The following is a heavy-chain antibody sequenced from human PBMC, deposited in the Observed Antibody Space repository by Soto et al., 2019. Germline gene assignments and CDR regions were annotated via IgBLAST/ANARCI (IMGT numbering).Heavy chain of an antibody. D-gene: IGHD4-17*01. CDR1: GFTFSSYG. J-gene: IGHJ6*02. V-gene: IGHV3-33*01. CDR3: ARDFGKDSTEDGMDV. Sequence: QVQLVESGGGVVQPGRSLRLSCAASGFTFSSYGMHWVRQAPGKGLEWVAVIWYDGSNKYYADSVKGRFTISRDNSKNTLYLQMNSLRAEDTAVYYCARDFGKDSTEDGMDVWGQGTTVTVSS. CDR2: IWYDGSNK.